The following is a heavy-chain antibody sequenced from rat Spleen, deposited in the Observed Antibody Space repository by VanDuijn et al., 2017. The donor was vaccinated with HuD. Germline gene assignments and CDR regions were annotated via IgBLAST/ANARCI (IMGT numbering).Heavy chain of an antibody. CDR1: GFSLSNYG. D-gene: IGHD1-2*01. CDR3: ARAYYSTYIHFDY. Sequence: QVQLKESGPGLVQPSQTLSLTCTVSGFSLSNYGLIWVRQPPGKGLEWMGGLWGDGSTDYNSALKSRLSISRDTSKNQVFLKMNSLQSEDTATYYCARAYYSTYIHFDYWGQGVMVTVSS. V-gene: IGHV2-13*01. CDR2: LWGDGST. J-gene: IGHJ2*01.